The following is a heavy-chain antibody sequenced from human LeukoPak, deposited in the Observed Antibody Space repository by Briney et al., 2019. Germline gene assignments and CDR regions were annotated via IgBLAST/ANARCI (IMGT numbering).Heavy chain of an antibody. V-gene: IGHV4-39*01. Sequence: PSETLSLTCTVSGGSISNYYWGWIRQPPGKGLEWIGSIYYSGSTYYNPSLKSRVTISVDTSKNQFSLKLSSVTAADTAVYYCAGPPYYDILTGYRAFDPWGQGTLVTVSS. CDR2: IYYSGST. J-gene: IGHJ5*02. D-gene: IGHD3-9*01. CDR3: AGPPYYDILTGYRAFDP. CDR1: GGSISNYY.